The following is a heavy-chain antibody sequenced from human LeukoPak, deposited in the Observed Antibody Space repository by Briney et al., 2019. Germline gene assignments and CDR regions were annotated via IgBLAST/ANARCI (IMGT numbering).Heavy chain of an antibody. CDR1: GGSISSGGYS. D-gene: IGHD3-22*01. CDR3: ARGREDSSGYYYGWYFDL. V-gene: IGHV4-30-2*01. J-gene: IGHJ2*01. Sequence: SETLSLTCAVFGGSISSGGYSWSWIRQPPGKGLEWIGYIYHSGSTYYNPSLKSRVTISVDRSKNQFSLKLSSVTAADTAVYYCARGREDSSGYYYGWYFDLWGRGTLVTVSS. CDR2: IYHSGST.